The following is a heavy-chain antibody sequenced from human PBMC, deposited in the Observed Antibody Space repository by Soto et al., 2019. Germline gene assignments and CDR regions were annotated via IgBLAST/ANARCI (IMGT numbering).Heavy chain of an antibody. CDR2: INPANGDT. D-gene: IGHD1-26*01. V-gene: IGHV1-3*01. CDR3: AKSGRQDY. J-gene: IGHJ4*02. Sequence: VQLVRSGAEVKKPGASVRISCKASGYTFISYPIHWVRQAPGQRLECMGWINPANGDTRYSQKFQGRVTITRDTSATTAYMDLNILIPDFTAIYYCAKSGRQDYSGQGTPITVSS. CDR1: GYTFISYP.